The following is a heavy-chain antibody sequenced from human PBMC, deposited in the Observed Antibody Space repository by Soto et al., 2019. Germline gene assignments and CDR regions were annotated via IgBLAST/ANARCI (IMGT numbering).Heavy chain of an antibody. J-gene: IGHJ4*02. V-gene: IGHV4-59*01. CDR1: GASMSNYY. CDR3: ARAQRRYTHLEY. Sequence: SETLSLTCTVSGASMSNYYGSWIRQSPGKGLEYIGYIYSTGRADYNPSLKSRVTLSVDTSSNRFSLRLSSVTVADTAVYYCARAQRRYTHLEYWGQGTLVTVSS. D-gene: IGHD3-16*02. CDR2: IYSTGRA.